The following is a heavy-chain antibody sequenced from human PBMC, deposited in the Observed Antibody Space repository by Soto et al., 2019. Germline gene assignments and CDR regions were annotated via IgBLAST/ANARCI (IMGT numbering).Heavy chain of an antibody. CDR3: AANDGFI. CDR1: GFTFSSYG. Sequence: QVQLVESGGGVVQPGRSLRLSCAASGFTFSSYGMHWVRQAPGKGLEWVAVISYDGSNKYYADSVKGRFTISRDNSKNTLYLKMNSLRAEDTAVYYCAANDGFIWGQGTLVTVSS. D-gene: IGHD1-1*01. CDR2: ISYDGSNK. J-gene: IGHJ4*02. V-gene: IGHV3-30*03.